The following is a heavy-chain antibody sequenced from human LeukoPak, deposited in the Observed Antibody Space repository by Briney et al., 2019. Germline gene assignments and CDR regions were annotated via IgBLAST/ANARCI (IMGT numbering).Heavy chain of an antibody. CDR2: MNPNSGNT. D-gene: IGHD1-20*01. Sequence: ASLKVSCKASGYTFTSYDINWVRQATGQGLEWMGWMNPNSGNTGYAQKFQGRVTMTRNTSISTAYMELGSLRSEDTAVYYCARGHSYNWNPDYWGQGTLVTVSS. J-gene: IGHJ4*02. CDR3: ARGHSYNWNPDY. V-gene: IGHV1-8*01. CDR1: GYTFTSYD.